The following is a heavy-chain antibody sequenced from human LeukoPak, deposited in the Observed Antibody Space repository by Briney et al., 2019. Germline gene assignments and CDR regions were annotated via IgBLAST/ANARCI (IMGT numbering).Heavy chain of an antibody. CDR2: ISTSSSHT. V-gene: IGHV3-11*05. CDR3: ARGHYGLDV. CDR1: GFTFSDHY. Sequence: AGGSLRLSCAASGFTFSDHYMSWIRQAPGKGLEWVSYISTSSSHTDYADSVKGRFTISRDDAKDSLFLHMNSLRAEDTAVYYCARGHYGLDVWGQGTTVTVSS. J-gene: IGHJ6*02.